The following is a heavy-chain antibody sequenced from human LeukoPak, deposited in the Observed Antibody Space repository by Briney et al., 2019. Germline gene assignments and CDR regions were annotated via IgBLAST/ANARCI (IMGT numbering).Heavy chain of an antibody. CDR2: IIPIFGTA. Sequence: GSSVKVSCKASGGTFSSYAISWVRQAPGQGLEWMGGIIPIFGTANYAQKLQGRVTMTTDTSTSTAYMELRSLRSDDTAVYYCAREGYYGSGSYLNLVDYWGQGTLVTVSS. V-gene: IGHV1-69*05. D-gene: IGHD3-10*01. CDR3: AREGYYGSGSYLNLVDY. CDR1: GGTFSSYA. J-gene: IGHJ4*02.